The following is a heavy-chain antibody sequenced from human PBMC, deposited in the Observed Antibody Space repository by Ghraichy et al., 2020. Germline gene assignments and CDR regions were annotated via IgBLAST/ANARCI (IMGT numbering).Heavy chain of an antibody. CDR1: GGSISSYY. J-gene: IGHJ3*02. V-gene: IGHV4-59*08. CDR2: IYYSGST. CDR3: ARALIGPEDAFDI. Sequence: SETLSLTCTVSGGSISSYYWSWIRQPPGKGLEWIGYIYYSGSTNYNPSLKSRVTISVDTSKNQFSLKLSSVTAADTAVYYCARALIGPEDAFDIWGQGTMVTVSS. D-gene: IGHD1-14*01.